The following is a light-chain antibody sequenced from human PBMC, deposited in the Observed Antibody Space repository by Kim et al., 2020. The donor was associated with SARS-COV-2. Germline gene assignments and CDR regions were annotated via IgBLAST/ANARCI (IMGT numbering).Light chain of an antibody. J-gene: IGLJ3*02. CDR1: GGTIGSNF. CDR2: EDD. V-gene: IGLV6-57*03. Sequence: GKTVTITCTRSGGTIGSNFVQWYQQRPGSAPTIVISEDDQRPSGVPERFSGSIDSSSNSSSLTISGLKTEDEADYYCQSFDDDNWVFGGGTQLTVL. CDR3: QSFDDDNWV.